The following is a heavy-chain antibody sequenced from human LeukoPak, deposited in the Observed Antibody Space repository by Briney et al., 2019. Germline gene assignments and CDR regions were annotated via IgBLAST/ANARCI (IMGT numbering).Heavy chain of an antibody. Sequence: RSETLSLTCAVYGGSFSGYYWSWIRQPPGKGLEWIGEINHSGSTNYNPSPKSRVTISVDTSKNQFSLKLSSVTAADTAVYYCARGNSYQLLSGDWFDPWGQGTLVTVSS. J-gene: IGHJ5*02. CDR2: INHSGST. D-gene: IGHD2-2*01. CDR3: ARGNSYQLLSGDWFDP. CDR1: GGSFSGYY. V-gene: IGHV4-34*01.